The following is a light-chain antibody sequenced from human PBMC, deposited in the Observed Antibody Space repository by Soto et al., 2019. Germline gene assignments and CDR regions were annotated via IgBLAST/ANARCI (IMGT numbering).Light chain of an antibody. Sequence: QSALTQPASVSGSPGQSITISCTGTSSDVGGYNFVSWYQHHPGKAPKIVIYDVVNRPSRVSNRFSGSKSGNTASLTISGLQAEDEADYYCSSYTSSSTYVFGSGTQLTVL. J-gene: IGLJ7*01. V-gene: IGLV2-14*03. CDR2: DVV. CDR1: SSDVGGYNF. CDR3: SSYTSSSTYV.